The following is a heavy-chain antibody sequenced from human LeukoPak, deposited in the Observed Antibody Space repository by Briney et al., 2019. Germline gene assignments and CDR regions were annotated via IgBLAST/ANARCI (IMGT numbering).Heavy chain of an antibody. CDR1: GAFFTVYY. V-gene: IGHV4-34*01. CDR2: INLSGST. D-gene: IGHD3-3*01. CDR3: ARGLGNYDFWSGYYPQFDY. Sequence: SASLSPTYAVYGAFFTVYYWSSIRQPPGKGLEWLGEINLSGSTNYNPSLKSRVTISVDTSKNQFSLKLSSVTAADTAVYYCARGLGNYDFWSGYYPQFDYWGQGTLVTVSS. J-gene: IGHJ4*02.